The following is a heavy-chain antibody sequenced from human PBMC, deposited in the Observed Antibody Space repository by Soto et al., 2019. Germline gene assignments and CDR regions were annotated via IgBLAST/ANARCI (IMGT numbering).Heavy chain of an antibody. J-gene: IGHJ4*02. D-gene: IGHD6-19*01. CDR1: GFTFSSYA. CDR3: AKGYNSGWSFFHY. CDR2: ISGSGSST. Sequence: EVQLLESGGGLVQPGGSLRLSCAASGFTFSSYAMSWVRQTPGKGLEWVSAISGSGSSTYYADSVKGRFTISRDNSKNTVYLQMNSLRAEDTALYYCAKGYNSGWSFFHYWGQGTLVTVSS. V-gene: IGHV3-23*01.